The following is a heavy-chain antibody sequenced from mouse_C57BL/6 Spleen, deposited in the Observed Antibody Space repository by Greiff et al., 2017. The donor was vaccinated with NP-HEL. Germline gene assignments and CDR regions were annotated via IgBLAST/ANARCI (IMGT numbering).Heavy chain of an antibody. J-gene: IGHJ2*01. D-gene: IGHD1-1*01. CDR1: GYTFTSYW. V-gene: IGHV1-61*01. CDR2: IYPSDSET. CDR3: AREYYGSSSGYFAY. Sequence: QVQLQQSGAELVRPGSSVKLSCKASGYTFTSYWMDWVKQRPGQGLEWIGNIYPSDSETHYNQKFKDKATLTVDKSSSTAYMQLSSLTSEDSAVYYCAREYYGSSSGYFAYWGQGTTLTVSS.